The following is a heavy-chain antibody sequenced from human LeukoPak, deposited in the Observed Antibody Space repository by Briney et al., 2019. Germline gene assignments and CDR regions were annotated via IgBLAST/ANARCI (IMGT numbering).Heavy chain of an antibody. CDR1: GFTFRSHA. CDR2: ISEDGSNK. J-gene: IGHJ4*02. Sequence: GWSLTLSCAAAGFTFRSHAMLRVRQAPSKWLEWAAVISEDGSNKYYADSVKGRFTISRGNSKNTMYLQMSSLRAEDTAVYYCARGGYCRSTSCSWAFDYWGQGTLVTVSS. CDR3: ARGGYCRSTSCSWAFDY. V-gene: IGHV3-30-3*01. D-gene: IGHD2-2*01.